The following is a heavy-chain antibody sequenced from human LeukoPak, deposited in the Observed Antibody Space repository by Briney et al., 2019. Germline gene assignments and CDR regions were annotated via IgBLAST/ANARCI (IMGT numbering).Heavy chain of an antibody. D-gene: IGHD5-12*01. Sequence: ASVKVSCKASGYTFTSYDINWVRQATGQGLEWMGWMNPNSGNTGYAQKFQGRVTMTRNTSISTAYMGLSSLRSEDTAVYYCARGRSGYDYFIVGYYYGMDVWGQGTTVTVSS. CDR2: MNPNSGNT. J-gene: IGHJ6*02. V-gene: IGHV1-8*01. CDR1: GYTFTSYD. CDR3: ARGRSGYDYFIVGYYYGMDV.